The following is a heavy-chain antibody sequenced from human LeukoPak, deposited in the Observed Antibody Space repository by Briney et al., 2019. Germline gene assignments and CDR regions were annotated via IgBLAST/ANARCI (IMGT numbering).Heavy chain of an antibody. CDR1: GFTFSSYE. V-gene: IGHV3-48*03. CDR2: ISSSGSTI. D-gene: IGHD2-2*03. J-gene: IGHJ4*02. Sequence: GGSLKLSCAASGFTFSSYEMNWVRQAPGKGLEWVSYISSSGSTIYYADSVKGRFTISRDNAKNSLYLQMNSLRAEDTAVYYCARDLGYCSSTSCYGGFDYWGQGTLVTVSS. CDR3: ARDLGYCSSTSCYGGFDY.